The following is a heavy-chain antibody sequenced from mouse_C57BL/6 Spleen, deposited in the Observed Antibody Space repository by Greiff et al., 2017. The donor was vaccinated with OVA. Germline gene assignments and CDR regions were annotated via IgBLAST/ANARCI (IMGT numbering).Heavy chain of an antibody. V-gene: IGHV3-1*01. CDR1: GYSITSGYD. CDR3: ARGIYDGYYVGAMDY. CDR2: ISYSGST. D-gene: IGHD2-3*01. Sequence: DVQLVESGPGMVKPSQSLSLTCTVTGYSITSGYDWHWIRHFPGNKLEWMGYISYSGSTNYNPSLKSRISITHDTSKNHFFLKLNSVTTEDTATYYCARGIYDGYYVGAMDYWGQGTSVTVSS. J-gene: IGHJ4*01.